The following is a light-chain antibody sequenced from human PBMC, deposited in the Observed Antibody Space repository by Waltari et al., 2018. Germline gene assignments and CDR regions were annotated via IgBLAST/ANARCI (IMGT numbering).Light chain of an antibody. CDR3: YQHSSGYS. CDR1: QSVSSY. V-gene: IGKV3-11*01. J-gene: IGKJ2*03. Sequence: VILTQSPATLSLSPGERATLSCRASQSVSSYLAWYQQKPGQAPRLLIYGASSRATGFPDRFSGSGSGTDFTLTISSLEPEDVGVYHCYQHSSGYSFGQGTKVEIK. CDR2: GAS.